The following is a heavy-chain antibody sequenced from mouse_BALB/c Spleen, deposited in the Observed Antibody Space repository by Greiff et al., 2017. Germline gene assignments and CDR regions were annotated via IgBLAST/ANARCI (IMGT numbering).Heavy chain of an antibody. CDR2: IYPSDSYT. J-gene: IGHJ2*01. CDR3: TRDSSVLDY. Sequence: QVQLKQPGAELVRPGASVKLSCKASGYTFTSYWINWVKQRPGQGLEWIGNIYPSDSYTNYNQKFKDKATLTVDKSSSTAYMQLSSPTSEDSAVYYCTRDSSVLDYWGQGTTLTVSS. V-gene: IGHV1-69*02. D-gene: IGHD3-2*01. CDR1: GYTFTSYW.